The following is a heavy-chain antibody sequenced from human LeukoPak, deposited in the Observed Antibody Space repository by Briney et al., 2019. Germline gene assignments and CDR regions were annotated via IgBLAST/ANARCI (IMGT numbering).Heavy chain of an antibody. CDR1: GFTFSSYW. Sequence: GGSLRLSCAASGFTFSSYWMSRVRQAPGKGLEWVANIKQDGSEKYYVDSVKGRFTISRDNAKNSLYLQMNSLRAEDTAVYYCARGVAAAGSGLYYYYMDVWGKGTTVTVSS. D-gene: IGHD6-13*01. J-gene: IGHJ6*03. CDR3: ARGVAAAGSGLYYYYMDV. V-gene: IGHV3-7*01. CDR2: IKQDGSEK.